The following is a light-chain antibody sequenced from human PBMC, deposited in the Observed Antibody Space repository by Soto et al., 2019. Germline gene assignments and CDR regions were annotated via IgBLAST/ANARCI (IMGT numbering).Light chain of an antibody. CDR1: QSVRTN. J-gene: IGKJ1*01. CDR3: QQYFNWPFPWT. CDR2: GAS. V-gene: IGKV3-15*01. Sequence: EVVLTQSPATLSVSAGGTVTLSCRASQSVRTNVAWYQQIPGQAPRLLVYGASTRATGVPARFSGSGSGIELYLTLSSRLSEDGAFSSCQQYFNWPFPWTFGPGTKVQIK.